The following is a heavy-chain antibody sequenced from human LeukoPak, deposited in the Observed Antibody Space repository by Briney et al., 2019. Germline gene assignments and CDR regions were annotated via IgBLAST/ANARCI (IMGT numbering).Heavy chain of an antibody. D-gene: IGHD3-9*01. CDR3: AREFFDTFTGYYVQDAFDV. CDR2: LSDSGST. CDR1: DDSLISYY. Sequence: PESLSLTSILPDDSLISYYWRWIRQSAGKGLEWIGHLSDSGSTKYNPSLKSRVTISIDQSKNQLSLNLSSVTAADTAMYYCAREFFDTFTGYYVQDAFDVWGQGTMVTVSS. V-gene: IGHV4-4*07. J-gene: IGHJ3*01.